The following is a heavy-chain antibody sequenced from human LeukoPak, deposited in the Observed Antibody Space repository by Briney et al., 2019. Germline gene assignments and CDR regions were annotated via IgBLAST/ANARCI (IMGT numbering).Heavy chain of an antibody. D-gene: IGHD1-26*01. V-gene: IGHV4-59*08. CDR3: ARLGQGIVGARAFDY. J-gene: IGHJ4*02. CDR2: IYYSGST. CDR1: GGSISSYY. Sequence: PSETLSLTCTVSGGSISSYYWSWIRQPPGKGLEWFGYIYYSGSTNYNPSLKSRVTISVDTSKNQFSLKLSSVTAADTAVYYCARLGQGIVGARAFDYWGQGTLVTVSS.